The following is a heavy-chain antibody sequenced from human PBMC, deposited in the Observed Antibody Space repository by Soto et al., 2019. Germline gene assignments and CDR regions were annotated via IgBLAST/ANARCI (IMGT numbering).Heavy chain of an antibody. V-gene: IGHV3-21*01. D-gene: IGHD1-26*01. CDR1: GFTFSSYS. Sequence: PGGSLRLSCAASGFTFSSYSMNWVRQAPGKGLEWVSSISSSSSYIYYADSVKGRFTISRDNAKNSLYLQMNSLRAEDTAVYYCASKRDSGRYGMDVWGQGTKVTVYS. CDR2: ISSSSSYI. CDR3: ASKRDSGRYGMDV. J-gene: IGHJ6*02.